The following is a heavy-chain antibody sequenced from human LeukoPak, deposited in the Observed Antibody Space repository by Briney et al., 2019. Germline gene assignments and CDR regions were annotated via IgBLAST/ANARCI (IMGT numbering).Heavy chain of an antibody. D-gene: IGHD3-22*01. J-gene: IGHJ4*02. Sequence: GSLRLFCAASGFTVSNNYMSWVRQAPGKGLEWVSLIYSGGSTYYADSVKGRFTISRDNSKNTLYLQMNSLRAEDTAVYYCASYSSLDYWGQGTLVTVSS. CDR1: GFTVSNNY. V-gene: IGHV3-53*01. CDR3: ASYSSLDY. CDR2: IYSGGST.